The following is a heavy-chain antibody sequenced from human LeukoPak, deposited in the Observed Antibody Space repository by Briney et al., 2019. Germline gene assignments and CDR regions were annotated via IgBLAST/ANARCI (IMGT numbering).Heavy chain of an antibody. D-gene: IGHD6-19*01. Sequence: ASVKVSCKASGYTFTGYYMHWVRQAPGQGLEWMGWINPNSGGTNYAQKFQGRVTMTRDTSISTAYMELSRLRSDDTAVYYCAREVAVAGTDHYYYGMDVWGQGTTVTVSS. CDR2: INPNSGGT. V-gene: IGHV1-2*02. CDR1: GYTFTGYY. J-gene: IGHJ6*02. CDR3: AREVAVAGTDHYYYGMDV.